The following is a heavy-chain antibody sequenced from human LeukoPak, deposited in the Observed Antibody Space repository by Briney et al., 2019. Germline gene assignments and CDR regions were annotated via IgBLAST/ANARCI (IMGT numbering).Heavy chain of an antibody. Sequence: SETLSLTCTVSGGSISSYYWSWIRQPPGRGLEWIGYIYYSGSTNYNPSLKSRVTISVDTSKNQFSLKLSSVTAADTAVYYCARDDEYSYGWFDYWGQGTLVTVSS. D-gene: IGHD5-18*01. CDR1: GGSISSYY. V-gene: IGHV4-59*01. CDR3: ARDDEYSYGWFDY. J-gene: IGHJ4*02. CDR2: IYYSGST.